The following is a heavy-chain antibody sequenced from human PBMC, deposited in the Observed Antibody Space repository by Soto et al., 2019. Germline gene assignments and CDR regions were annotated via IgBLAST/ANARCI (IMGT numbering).Heavy chain of an antibody. D-gene: IGHD1-7*01. J-gene: IGHJ6*02. CDR2: IIPIFGTA. V-gene: IGHV1-69*06. CDR3: AREERGLELPSIVYGMDV. Sequence: PRPQVKVSCKASGGTFSSYAISWVRQAPGQGLEWMGGIIPIFGTANYAQKFQGRVTITADKSTSTAYMELSSLRSEDTAVYYCAREERGLELPSIVYGMDVWGQGTTVTVSS. CDR1: GGTFSSYA.